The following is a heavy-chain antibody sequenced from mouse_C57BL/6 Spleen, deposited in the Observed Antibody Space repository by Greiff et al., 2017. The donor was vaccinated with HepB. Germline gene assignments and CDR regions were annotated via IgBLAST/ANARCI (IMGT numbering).Heavy chain of an antibody. CDR2: LSSGGSYT. Sequence: DVKLVESGGDLVKPGGSLKLSCAASGFTFSSYGMSWVRQTPDKRLGWVATLSSGGSYTYYPDSVKGRITISRDNSKNTLYLQMSSLKSEDTAMYYCARMGDYDGVAYRGQVTLVTVSA. V-gene: IGHV5-6*02. J-gene: IGHJ3*01. D-gene: IGHD2-4*01. CDR1: GFTFSSYG. CDR3: ARMGDYDGVAY.